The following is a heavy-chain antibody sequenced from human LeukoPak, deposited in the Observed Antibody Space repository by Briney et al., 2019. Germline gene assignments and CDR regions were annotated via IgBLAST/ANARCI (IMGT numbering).Heavy chain of an antibody. Sequence: PSETLSLTCTVSGGSISSSSYYWGWIRQPPGKGLEWIGSIYYSGSTYYNPSLKSRVTISVDTSKNQFSLKLSSVTAADTAVYYCARRRRRPYSYDSSGREMAYYFDYWGQGTLVPVSS. V-gene: IGHV4-39*01. CDR1: GGSISSSSYY. CDR2: IYYSGST. CDR3: ARRRRRPYSYDSSGREMAYYFDY. D-gene: IGHD3-22*01. J-gene: IGHJ4*02.